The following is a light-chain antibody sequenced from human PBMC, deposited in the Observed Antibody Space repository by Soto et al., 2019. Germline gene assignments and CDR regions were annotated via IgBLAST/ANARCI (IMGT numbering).Light chain of an antibody. Sequence: EIVMTQSPATLSVSPGERATLSCRASQSVSSNLAWYQHKPGQAPRLLIYAASTRATGIPARFSGSGSGTEFTLTISSLQSEESAVYYCQQYNDYITVGQGTRLEIE. CDR3: QQYNDYIT. CDR2: AAS. J-gene: IGKJ5*01. CDR1: QSVSSN. V-gene: IGKV3-15*01.